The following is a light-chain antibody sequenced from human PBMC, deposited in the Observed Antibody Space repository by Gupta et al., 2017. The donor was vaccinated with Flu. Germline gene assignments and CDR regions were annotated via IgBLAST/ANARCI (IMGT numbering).Light chain of an antibody. Sequence: DIQMTQSPSSLSASVGDRVTITCRASQSISSYLNWYQQTPGKAPKFLIYSASNLQSGVSSRFSGSGSGTEFTLTISSLQPEDFATYYCQQSYTYPRTFGRGTKVEIK. CDR1: QSISSY. J-gene: IGKJ4*02. V-gene: IGKV1-39*01. CDR2: SAS. CDR3: QQSYTYPRT.